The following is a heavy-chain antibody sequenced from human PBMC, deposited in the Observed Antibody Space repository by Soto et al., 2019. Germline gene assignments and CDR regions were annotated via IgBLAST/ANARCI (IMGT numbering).Heavy chain of an antibody. CDR3: ARGALTTLAYYYGMDV. D-gene: IGHD4-4*01. Sequence: SVKVSCKASGGTFSSYTMSWVRQAPGQGLEWMGGIIPIFGTTTYAHKFQGRVTITADESASTVYMELSSLRGEDTAVYYCARGALTTLAYYYGMDVWGQGTTVTVSS. V-gene: IGHV1-69*13. J-gene: IGHJ6*02. CDR1: GGTFSSYT. CDR2: IIPIFGTT.